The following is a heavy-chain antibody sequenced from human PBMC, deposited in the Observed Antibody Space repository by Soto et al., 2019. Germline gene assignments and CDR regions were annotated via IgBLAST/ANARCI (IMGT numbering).Heavy chain of an antibody. CDR1: GFTFSSYS. CDR3: ARDSYDFWTAYSY. J-gene: IGHJ4*02. V-gene: IGHV3-21*01. D-gene: IGHD3-3*01. Sequence: GSLRLSCAASGFTFSSYSMSWVRQAPGRGLEWVSSISSSSSYIYYADSVKGRFTISRDNAKNSLYLQMNSLRAEDTAVYYFARDSYDFWTAYSYWGQGTQVTVSS. CDR2: ISSSSSYI.